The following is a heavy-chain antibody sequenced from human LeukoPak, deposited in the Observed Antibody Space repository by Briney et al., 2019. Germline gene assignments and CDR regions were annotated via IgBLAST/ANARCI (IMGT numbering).Heavy chain of an antibody. J-gene: IGHJ5*02. CDR1: GGSISSGSYY. CDR3: ARSSGYTNWFDP. Sequence: PSETLSLTCTVSGGSISSGSYYWSWIRQPAGKGLEWIGRIYTSGSTNYNPSLKSRVTISVDTSKNQFSLKLSSVTAADTAVYYCARSSGYTNWFDPWRQGTLVTVSS. V-gene: IGHV4-61*02. CDR2: IYTSGST. D-gene: IGHD3-3*01.